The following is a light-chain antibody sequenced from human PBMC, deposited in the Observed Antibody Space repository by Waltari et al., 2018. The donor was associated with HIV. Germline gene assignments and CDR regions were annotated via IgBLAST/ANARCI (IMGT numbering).Light chain of an antibody. V-gene: IGLV1-40*01. CDR3: QSYDISLTGLWV. CDR2: GDT. J-gene: IGLJ3*02. Sequence: SVLTQPPSVSGAPGQSVSISCRGNAATTAAGVDVHWYRQSPGTAPKLVIFGDTVRPSVITDRFSGSRSLNSVSLDISGLRAEDAGDYYCQSYDISLTGLWVFGGGTKLTVL. CDR1: AATTAAGVD.